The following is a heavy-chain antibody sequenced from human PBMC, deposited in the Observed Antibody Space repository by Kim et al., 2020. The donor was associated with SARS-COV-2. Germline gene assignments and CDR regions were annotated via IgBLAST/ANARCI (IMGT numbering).Heavy chain of an antibody. V-gene: IGHV3-30*18. CDR2: ISYDGSNK. J-gene: IGHJ6*02. D-gene: IGHD2-2*01. Sequence: GGSLRLSCAASGFTFSSYGMHWVRQAPGKGLEWVAVISYDGSNKYYADSVKGRFTISRDNSKNTLYLQMNSLRAEDTAVYYCAKDQGYCSSTSCQKPNYYYYGMDVWGQGTTVTVSS. CDR1: GFTFSSYG. CDR3: AKDQGYCSSTSCQKPNYYYYGMDV.